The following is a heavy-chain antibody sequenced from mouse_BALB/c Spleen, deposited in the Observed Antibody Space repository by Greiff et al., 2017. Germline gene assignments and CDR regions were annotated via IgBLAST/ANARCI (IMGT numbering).Heavy chain of an antibody. Sequence: EVHLVESGPGLVKPSQSLSLTCSVTGYSITSGYYWNWIRQFPGNKLEWMGYISYDGSNNYNPSLKNRISITRDTSKNQFFLKLNSVTTEDTATYYCARRGDYYGSSYVDYWGQGTTLTVSS. CDR3: ARRGDYYGSSYVDY. CDR1: GYSITSGYY. D-gene: IGHD1-1*01. V-gene: IGHV3-6*02. CDR2: ISYDGSN. J-gene: IGHJ2*01.